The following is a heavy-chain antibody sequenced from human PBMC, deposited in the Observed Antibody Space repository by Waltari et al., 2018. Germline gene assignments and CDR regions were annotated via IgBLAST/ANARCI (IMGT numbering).Heavy chain of an antibody. CDR2: IKQDGREK. D-gene: IGHD5-18*01. Sequence: EVQLVESGGGLVQPGGSLRLSCAASGFTISTYWMTCVRQAPGKWWEWVANIKQDGREKYYVDSVKGRFTISRDNAKNSLYLQMNSLRAEDTAVYYCARRGYSYDYYYYGMDVWGQGTTVTVSS. CDR1: GFTISTYW. V-gene: IGHV3-7*01. CDR3: ARRGYSYDYYYYGMDV. J-gene: IGHJ6*02.